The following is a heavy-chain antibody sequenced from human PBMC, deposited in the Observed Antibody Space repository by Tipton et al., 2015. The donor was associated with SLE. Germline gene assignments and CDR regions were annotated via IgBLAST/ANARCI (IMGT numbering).Heavy chain of an antibody. CDR3: ARDRGISSSSGIFYYYGMDD. Sequence: TLSLTCTVSGDYITSYYWSWIRQSPGKGLEWIGSVYDSGSTNYNPSLESRVSISVQTSKNQVSLTLSSVTAADTAVYYCARDRGISSSSGIFYYYGMDDWGQGTTVTVSS. D-gene: IGHD6-6*01. CDR1: GDYITSYY. CDR2: VYDSGST. J-gene: IGHJ6*02. V-gene: IGHV4-59*01.